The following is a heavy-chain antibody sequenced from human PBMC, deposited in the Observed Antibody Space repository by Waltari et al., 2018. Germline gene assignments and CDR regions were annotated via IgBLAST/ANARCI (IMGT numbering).Heavy chain of an antibody. CDR1: GYTFTGYY. D-gene: IGHD5-18*01. Sequence: QVQLVQSGAEVKKPGASVKVSCKASGYTFTGYYMHWVRQAPGQGLEWMGWINPNRGGTNYAQKFQGRVTMTRDTSISTAYMELSRLRSDDTAVYYCARVKYSYGDFDYWGQGTLVTVSS. V-gene: IGHV1-2*02. CDR2: INPNRGGT. J-gene: IGHJ4*02. CDR3: ARVKYSYGDFDY.